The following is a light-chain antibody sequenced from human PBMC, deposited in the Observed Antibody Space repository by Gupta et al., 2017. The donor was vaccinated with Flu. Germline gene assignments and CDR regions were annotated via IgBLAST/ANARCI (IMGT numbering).Light chain of an antibody. V-gene: IGKV1-39*01. Sequence: PSSLSASGGDRVTSTCRASQKISNYLNWYQQKPGKAPELLIYAASNWQSGVPSRFSGSGSGADFTLTISALQPEDSAAYYCQQRDNCPWTFGQGTKVEIK. CDR1: QKISNY. CDR2: AAS. CDR3: QQRDNCPWT. J-gene: IGKJ1*01.